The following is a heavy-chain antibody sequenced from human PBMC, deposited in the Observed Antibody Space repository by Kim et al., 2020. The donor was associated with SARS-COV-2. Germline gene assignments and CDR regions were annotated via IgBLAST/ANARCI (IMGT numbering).Heavy chain of an antibody. D-gene: IGHD2-15*01. CDR1: GFTFSSYC. CDR2: IKQDGSEK. J-gene: IGHJ6*02. CDR3: ARVDCSGGSCTYYYYGMDV. V-gene: IGHV3-7*01. Sequence: GGSLRLSCAASGFTFSSYCMNWVRQAPGKGLEWVANIKQDGSEKYYVDSVKGRFTISRDNAKTSLYLQMNSLRAEDTAVYYCARVDCSGGSCTYYYYGMDVWGHGTTVTVSS.